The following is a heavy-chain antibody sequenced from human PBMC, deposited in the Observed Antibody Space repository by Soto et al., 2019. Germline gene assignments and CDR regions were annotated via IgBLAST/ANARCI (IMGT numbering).Heavy chain of an antibody. Sequence: SETLSLTCAVYGGSFSGYYWSWIRQPPGKGLEWIGEINHSGSTNYNPSLKSRVTISVDTSKNQFSLKLSSVTAADTAVYYCARGMRYSSSWYGKPFDYWGQGTLVTVSS. D-gene: IGHD6-13*01. CDR1: GGSFSGYY. CDR2: INHSGST. V-gene: IGHV4-34*01. J-gene: IGHJ4*02. CDR3: ARGMRYSSSWYGKPFDY.